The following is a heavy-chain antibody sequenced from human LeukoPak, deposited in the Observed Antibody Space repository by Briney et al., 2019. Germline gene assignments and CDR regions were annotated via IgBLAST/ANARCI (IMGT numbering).Heavy chain of an antibody. CDR1: GGSFSGYY. D-gene: IGHD6-19*01. V-gene: IGHV4-34*01. Sequence: SETLSLTCAVYGGSFSGYYWSWIRQPPGKGLEWIGEINHSGSTNYNPSLKSRVTISVDTSKNQFSLKLSSVTAADTAVYYCARGKNSRGPTNRNDYRGQGTLVTVSS. J-gene: IGHJ4*02. CDR3: ARGKNSRGPTNRNDY. CDR2: INHSGST.